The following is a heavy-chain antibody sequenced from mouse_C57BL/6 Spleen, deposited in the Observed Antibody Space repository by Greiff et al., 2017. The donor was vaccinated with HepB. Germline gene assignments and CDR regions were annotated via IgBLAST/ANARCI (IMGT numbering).Heavy chain of an antibody. CDR2: IYPGSGST. CDR3: ARWLSGTDY. J-gene: IGHJ2*01. CDR1: GYTFTSYW. Sequence: QVQLQQPGAELVRPGSSVKLSCKASGYTFTSYWITWVKQRPGQGLEWIGDIYPGSGSTNYNEKFKSKATLTVDTSSSTAYMQLSSLTSEDSAVYYCARWLSGTDYWGQGTTLTVSS. D-gene: IGHD4-1*01. V-gene: IGHV1-55*01.